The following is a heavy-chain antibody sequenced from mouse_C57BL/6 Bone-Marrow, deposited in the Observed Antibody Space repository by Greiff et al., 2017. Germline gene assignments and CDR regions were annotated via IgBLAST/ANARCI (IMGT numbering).Heavy chain of an antibody. CDR3: ARDRSLYYFDY. CDR1: GFTFSSCA. V-gene: IGHV5-4*01. D-gene: IGHD1-1*01. Sequence: EVNLVESGGGLVKPGGSLKLSCAASGFTFSSCAMSWVRQTPEKRLEWVATISDGGSYTYYPDNVKGRFTISRDNAKNNLYLQMSHLKSEDTAMYYCARDRSLYYFDYWGQGTTLTVSS. CDR2: ISDGGSYT. J-gene: IGHJ2*01.